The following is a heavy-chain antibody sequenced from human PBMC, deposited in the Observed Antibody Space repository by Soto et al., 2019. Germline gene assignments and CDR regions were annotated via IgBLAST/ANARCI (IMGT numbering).Heavy chain of an antibody. CDR3: ARDWQKWLLSHLDY. CDR1: GYAFTNYA. D-gene: IGHD1-26*01. CDR2: ISPYNDNT. V-gene: IGHV1-18*01. Sequence: QVKLMQSGPEVREPGASVKVYCKTSGYAFTNYAINWVRQAPGQGPEWMGWISPYNDNTHYAQKFQGRVRMTTETSTITAYMELRSLRSDDTAVYFCARDWQKWLLSHLDYWGQGVLVIVSS. J-gene: IGHJ4*02.